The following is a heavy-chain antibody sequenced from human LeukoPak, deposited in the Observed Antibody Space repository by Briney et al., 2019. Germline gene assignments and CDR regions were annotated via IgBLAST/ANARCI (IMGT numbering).Heavy chain of an antibody. Sequence: GGSLRLSCAASGFTFSSYAMTWVRQAPGKGLEWVAVISYDGSNKYYADSVKGRFTISRDNSKNTLYLQMNSLRAEDTAVYYCARESVAGTTFDYWGQGTLVTVSS. CDR2: ISYDGSNK. J-gene: IGHJ4*02. CDR1: GFTFSSYA. V-gene: IGHV3-30-3*01. D-gene: IGHD6-19*01. CDR3: ARESVAGTTFDY.